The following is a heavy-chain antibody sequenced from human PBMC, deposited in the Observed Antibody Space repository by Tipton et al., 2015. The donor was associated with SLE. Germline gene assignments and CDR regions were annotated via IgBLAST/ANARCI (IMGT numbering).Heavy chain of an antibody. CDR3: ARVAPTEVFDY. V-gene: IGHV4-34*12. J-gene: IGHJ4*02. Sequence: TLSLTCAVSGESFNGYFWTWIRQPPGKGLEGIAEIIHSGVTNYNPSLRSRVTISVDMSKKQVSLKLSSVTAADTAVYYCARVAPTEVFDYWGQGTLVTVSS. CDR2: IIHSGVT. D-gene: IGHD1-1*01. CDR1: GESFNGYF.